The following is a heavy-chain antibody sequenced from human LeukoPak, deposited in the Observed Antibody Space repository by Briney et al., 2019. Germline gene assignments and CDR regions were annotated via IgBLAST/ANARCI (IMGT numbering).Heavy chain of an antibody. CDR3: ARHPGDFTGIVKYYYMDV. J-gene: IGHJ6*03. Sequence: GRSLRLSCAASGFSFRSYAMHWVRQAPGKGLEWVALISYDGSNKYYADSVKGRFTISRDNSKNTLYLQMNSLRAEDTAVYYCARHPGDFTGIVKYYYMDVWGKGTTVTVSS. V-gene: IGHV3-30*04. CDR2: ISYDGSNK. CDR1: GFSFRSYA. D-gene: IGHD3-16*02.